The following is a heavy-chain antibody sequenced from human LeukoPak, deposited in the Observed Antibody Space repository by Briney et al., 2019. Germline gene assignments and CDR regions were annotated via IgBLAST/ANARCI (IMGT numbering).Heavy chain of an antibody. D-gene: IGHD1-26*01. V-gene: IGHV3-74*01. Sequence: GGSLRLSCAASGFTFSDYWMHWVRQAPGKGLVWVSRIIPDGTSTNYADSVKGRFTISRDNAKNTLYLQMNSLRAEDTAVYYCAKSPNTFIVGATTPMRVYWGQGTLVTVSS. J-gene: IGHJ4*02. CDR2: IIPDGTST. CDR1: GFTFSDYW. CDR3: AKSPNTFIVGATTPMRVY.